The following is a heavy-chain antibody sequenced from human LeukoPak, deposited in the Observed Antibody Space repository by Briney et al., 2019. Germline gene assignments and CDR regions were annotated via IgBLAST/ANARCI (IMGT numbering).Heavy chain of an antibody. J-gene: IGHJ4*02. CDR1: GGSFSGYY. CDR2: INHSGST. V-gene: IGHV4-34*01. CDR3: ARGVRY. Sequence: SETLSLTCAVYGGSFSGYYWSWIRQPPGKGLEWIGEINHSGSTNYNPSLKSRVAISVDTSKNQFSLKLSSVTAADTAVYYCARGVRYWGQGTLVTVSS. D-gene: IGHD3-3*01.